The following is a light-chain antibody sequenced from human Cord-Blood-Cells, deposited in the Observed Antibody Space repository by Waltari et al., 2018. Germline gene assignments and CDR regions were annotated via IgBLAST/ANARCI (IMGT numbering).Light chain of an antibody. CDR2: DAS. V-gene: IGKV3-11*01. CDR1: QGVSSY. Sequence: EIVLTQYPAPLSLSPAERATLSRRASQGVSSYLAWYQQKPGQAPRLLIYDASNRATGIPARFSGSGSGTDFTLTISSLEPEDVAVYYCQQRSNWLTFGGGTKVEIK. CDR3: QQRSNWLT. J-gene: IGKJ4*01.